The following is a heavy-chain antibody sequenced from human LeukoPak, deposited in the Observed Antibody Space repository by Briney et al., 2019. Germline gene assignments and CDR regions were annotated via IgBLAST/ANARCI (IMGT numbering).Heavy chain of an antibody. D-gene: IGHD2-2*01. CDR1: GYTFTGYY. J-gene: IGHJ6*03. CDR3: ALTGGYCSSISCSSPMDV. CDR2: IKPNSGGT. V-gene: IGHV1-2*06. Sequence: ASVKVSCKASGYTFTGYYIYWVRQAPGQGLEWMGRIKPNSGGTNYAQQFQGRVTMTRDTSISTAYMELSRLRSDDTAVYYCALTGGYCSSISCSSPMDVWGKGTTVTVSS.